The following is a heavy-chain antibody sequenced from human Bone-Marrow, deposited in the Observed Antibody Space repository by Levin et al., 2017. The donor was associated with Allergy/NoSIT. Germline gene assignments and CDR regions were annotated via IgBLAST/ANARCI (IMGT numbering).Heavy chain of an antibody. Sequence: GESLKISCQASGYNFLSYGISWVRQAPGQGLEWMGWISVYNGNTKYAQKFQGRVTMTTDTSTSTAYLDLRRLRSDDTAVYFCAREDCRSTSCYETSYNYAMDVWGQGTTVTVSS. V-gene: IGHV1-18*01. J-gene: IGHJ6*02. CDR3: AREDCRSTSCYETSYNYAMDV. CDR1: GYNFLSYG. D-gene: IGHD2-2*01. CDR2: ISVYNGNT.